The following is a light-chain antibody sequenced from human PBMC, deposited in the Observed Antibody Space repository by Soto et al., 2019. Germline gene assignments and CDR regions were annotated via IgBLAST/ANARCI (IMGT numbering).Light chain of an antibody. V-gene: IGKV1-17*01. CDR3: QQHHSYPLA. CDR2: TAS. Sequence: DIQMTQSPSSLSASVGDRVTLTCRASQDIRNALGWYQQKPGKAPKRLIYTASRLQTGVPSRFSGSGSGTEFTLTISSLQPEDFATYYCQQHHSYPLAFGQGTKVDIK. CDR1: QDIRNA. J-gene: IGKJ1*01.